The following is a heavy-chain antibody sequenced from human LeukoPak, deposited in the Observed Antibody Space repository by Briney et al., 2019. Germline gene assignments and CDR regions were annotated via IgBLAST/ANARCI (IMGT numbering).Heavy chain of an antibody. CDR1: GDSINSINW. CDR2: MYHTGGF. V-gene: IGHV4-4*02. Sequence: PSGTLSLTCAVSGDSINSINWWSWVRPPPGQGLEWIGEMYHTGGFNYNPSLKSRVTISLDKSQNQFSLRLSSVTAADTAVYYCARNPRDGYTFDYWGQGTLVTVSS. CDR3: ARNPRDGYTFDY. D-gene: IGHD5-24*01. J-gene: IGHJ4*02.